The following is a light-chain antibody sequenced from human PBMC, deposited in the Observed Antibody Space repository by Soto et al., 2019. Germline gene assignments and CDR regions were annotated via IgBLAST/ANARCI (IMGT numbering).Light chain of an antibody. CDR2: GAS. J-gene: IGKJ1*01. Sequence: EIVLTQSPGTLSLSPGERATLSCRASQSVSSNYLAWYQQKPGQAPRLLIFGASSRATGIPDRFSGSASATDFTLTISRLEPEDFVVYYCQQYGNSQWTFGQGTKVEMK. V-gene: IGKV3-20*01. CDR1: QSVSSNY. CDR3: QQYGNSQWT.